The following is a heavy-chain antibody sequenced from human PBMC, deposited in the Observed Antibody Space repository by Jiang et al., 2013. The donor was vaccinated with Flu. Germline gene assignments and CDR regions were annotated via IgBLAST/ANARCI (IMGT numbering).Heavy chain of an antibody. J-gene: IGHJ1*01. D-gene: IGHD3-22*01. CDR1: GGSISSSNW. CDR2: IYHSGST. CDR3: ARDVRYYYDSSGYWAEEYFQH. Sequence: TLSLTCAVSGGSISSSNWWSWVRQPPGKGLEWIGEIYHSGSTNYNPSLKSRATISVDKSKNQFSLKLSSVTAADTAVYYCARDVRYYYDSSGYWAEEYFQHWGQGTLVTVSS. V-gene: IGHV4-4*02.